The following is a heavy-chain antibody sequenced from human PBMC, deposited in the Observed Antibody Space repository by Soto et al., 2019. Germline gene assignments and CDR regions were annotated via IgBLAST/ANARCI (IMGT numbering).Heavy chain of an antibody. CDR3: ARSGGIYSSGWSRWYFDL. Sequence: QVQLVQSGAEVKKPGSSVKVSCKASGGTFSSYTISWVRQAPGQGLEWMGRIIPILGIANYAQKFQGRVTITADKSTSTAYMELSSLRSEDTAVYYCARSGGIYSSGWSRWYFDLWGRGTLVTVSS. D-gene: IGHD6-19*01. V-gene: IGHV1-69*02. CDR2: IIPILGIA. J-gene: IGHJ2*01. CDR1: GGTFSSYT.